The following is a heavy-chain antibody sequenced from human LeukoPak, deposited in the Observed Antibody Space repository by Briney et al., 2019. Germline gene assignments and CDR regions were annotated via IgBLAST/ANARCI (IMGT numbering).Heavy chain of an antibody. V-gene: IGHV4-34*01. CDR1: GGSFSGYY. CDR3: ARGRHDFWSGYYTGLRHYYYNYYMDV. D-gene: IGHD3-3*01. J-gene: IGHJ6*03. CDR2: INHSGST. Sequence: SETLSLTCAVYGGSFSGYYWSWIRQPPGKGLEWIGDINHSGSTNYNPSLKSRVTISVDTSKNQFSLKLSSVTAADTAVYYCARGRHDFWSGYYTGLRHYYYNYYMDVWGKGTTVTVSS.